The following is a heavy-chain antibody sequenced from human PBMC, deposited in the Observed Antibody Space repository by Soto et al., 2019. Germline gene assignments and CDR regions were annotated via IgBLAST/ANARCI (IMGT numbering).Heavy chain of an antibody. CDR2: IYYSGST. Sequence: PSETLSLTCTVSGGSISSYYWISIRQPPGKGLEWIGYIYYSGSTNYNPSLKSRVTISVDTSKNQFSLKLSPVTAAATAAYYCASSGYYDFWSGYYPPGGDYYYYMDVWGKGTTVTVSS. J-gene: IGHJ6*03. CDR1: GGSISSYY. V-gene: IGHV4-59*08. D-gene: IGHD3-3*01. CDR3: ASSGYYDFWSGYYPPGGDYYYYMDV.